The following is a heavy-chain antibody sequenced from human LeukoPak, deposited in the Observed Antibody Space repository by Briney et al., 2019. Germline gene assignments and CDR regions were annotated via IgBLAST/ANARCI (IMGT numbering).Heavy chain of an antibody. V-gene: IGHV4-59*01. CDR1: GGSISSYY. Sequence: SETLSLTCTVSGGSISSYYWSWIRQPPGKGLEWIGYIYYSGSTNHNPSLKSRVTISVDTSKNQFSLKLSSVTAADTAVYYCARGSYDILTGYYTYYFDYWGQGTLVTVSS. CDR3: ARGSYDILTGYYTYYFDY. CDR2: IYYSGST. J-gene: IGHJ4*02. D-gene: IGHD3-9*01.